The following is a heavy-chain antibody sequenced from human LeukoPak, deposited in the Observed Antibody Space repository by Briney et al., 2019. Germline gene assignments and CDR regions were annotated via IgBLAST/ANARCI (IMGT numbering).Heavy chain of an antibody. CDR1: GFTFSTYV. CDR2: ISSNGDNT. Sequence: GGSLRLSCSVSGFTFSTYVMHWVRQAPGKGLEYVSAISSNGDNTYYADSVKGRFTISRDNSKNMLYLQMSSLRAVDTAVYYCVRGTGYWGQGTLVTVSS. J-gene: IGHJ4*02. V-gene: IGHV3-64D*06. CDR3: VRGTGY.